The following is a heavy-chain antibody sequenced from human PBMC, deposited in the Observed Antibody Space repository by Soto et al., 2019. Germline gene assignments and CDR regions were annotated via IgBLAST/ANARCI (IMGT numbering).Heavy chain of an antibody. CDR3: ARGEDNWNPFPFDY. CDR1: GFTFSDYY. J-gene: IGHJ4*02. V-gene: IGHV3-11*01. D-gene: IGHD1-20*01. Sequence: QVQLVESGGGLVKPGGSLRLSCAASGFTFSDYYMSWIRQAPGKGLEWVSYISSSGSNKYYADSVKGRFTISRDNAKNSLYLQMNSVRGADTAGYYCARGEDNWNPFPFDYWGQGSLVTVSS. CDR2: ISSSGSNK.